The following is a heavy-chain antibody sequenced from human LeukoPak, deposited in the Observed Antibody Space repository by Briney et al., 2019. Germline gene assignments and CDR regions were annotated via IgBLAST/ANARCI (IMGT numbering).Heavy chain of an antibody. V-gene: IGHV5-10-1*01. CDR3: ARRGGQQLATLEY. CDR2: IDPSDSYT. D-gene: IGHD6-13*01. J-gene: IGHJ4*02. Sequence: GESLKFSCKGSGYSFTSYWISWVRQMPGKGLEWMGRIDPSDSYTNYSPSFQGHVTISADKSISTAYLQWSSLKASDTAMYYCARRGGQQLATLEYWGQGTLVTVSS. CDR1: GYSFTSYW.